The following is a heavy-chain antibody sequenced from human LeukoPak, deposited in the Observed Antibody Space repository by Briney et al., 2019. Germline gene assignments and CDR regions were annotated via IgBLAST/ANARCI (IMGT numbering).Heavy chain of an antibody. Sequence: ASVKVPCKASGYSFTGYYMHWVRQAPGQGLEWMGWINPNSGGTNYAQKFQGRITMTRDTSITTTYMELSRLRFDDTAVYYCGRDRGSGWRTDTFDIWGQGTRVTVSS. CDR2: INPNSGGT. J-gene: IGHJ3*02. CDR1: GYSFTGYY. V-gene: IGHV1-2*02. CDR3: GRDRGSGWRTDTFDI. D-gene: IGHD6-19*01.